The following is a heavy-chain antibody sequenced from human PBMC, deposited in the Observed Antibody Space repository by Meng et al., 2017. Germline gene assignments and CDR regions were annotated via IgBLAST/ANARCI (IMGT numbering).Heavy chain of an antibody. D-gene: IGHD5-18*01. CDR2: ISYDGSNK. CDR3: ARVGTATYYFDY. Sequence: VGEAGVGVVQLGRALRLSRAASGFTFSSYAMHWVRQAPGKWLEWVAVISYDGSNKYYADSVKGRFTISRDNSKNTLYLQMNSLRAEDTAVYYCARVGTATYYFDYWGQGTLVTVAS. J-gene: IGHJ4*02. V-gene: IGHV3-30*07. CDR1: GFTFSSYA.